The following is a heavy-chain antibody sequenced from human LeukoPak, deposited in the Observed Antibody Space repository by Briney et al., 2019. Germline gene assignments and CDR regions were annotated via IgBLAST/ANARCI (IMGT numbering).Heavy chain of an antibody. D-gene: IGHD1-14*01. Sequence: SETLSLTCSVSGYSISSGYYWGWIRQPPGKGLEWIGSIYHSGSTYYNPSLKSRVTISVDTSKNQFSLKLSSVTAADTAVYYCARQGPVLDRYFDYWGQGTLVTVSS. CDR1: GYSISSGYY. CDR2: IYHSGST. CDR3: ARQGPVLDRYFDY. J-gene: IGHJ4*02. V-gene: IGHV4-38-2*01.